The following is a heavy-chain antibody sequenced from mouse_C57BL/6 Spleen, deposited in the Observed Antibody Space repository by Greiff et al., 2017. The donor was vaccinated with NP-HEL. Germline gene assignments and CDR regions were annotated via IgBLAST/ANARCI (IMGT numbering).Heavy chain of an antibody. D-gene: IGHD1-1*01. CDR3: ARDYGSSYGGAWFAY. J-gene: IGHJ3*01. V-gene: IGHV1-82*01. CDR1: GYAFSSSW. CDR2: IYPGDGDT. Sequence: VQGVESGPELVKPGASVKISCKASGYAFSSSWMNWVKQRPGKGLEWIGRIYPGDGDTNYNGKFKGKATLTADKSSSTAYMQLSSLTSEDSAVDFGARDYGSSYGGAWFAYWGQGTLVTVSA.